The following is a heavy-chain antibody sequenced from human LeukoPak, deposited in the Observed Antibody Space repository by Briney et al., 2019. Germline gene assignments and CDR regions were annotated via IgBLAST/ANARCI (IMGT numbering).Heavy chain of an antibody. CDR1: GFTISSND. V-gene: IGHV3-23*01. CDR2: IRGSGGTT. J-gene: IGHJ4*02. D-gene: IGHD3-22*01. Sequence: PGGSLRLSCAASGFTISSNDMSWVRQAPGKGLEWGSAIRGSGGTTYYADSVKGRFTIARDTSKNTLHLQMNSLRAEDTALYYCAKYYYDSSGFYPYFDYWGQGTLVTVSS. CDR3: AKYYYDSSGFYPYFDY.